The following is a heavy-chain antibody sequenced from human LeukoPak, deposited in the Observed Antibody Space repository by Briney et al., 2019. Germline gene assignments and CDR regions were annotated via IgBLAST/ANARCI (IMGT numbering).Heavy chain of an antibody. Sequence: ASVKVSCKASGYTFTSYDINWVRQATGQGLEWMGWMNPNSGNTGYAQKFKGRVTMTRNTSISTAYMELSSLRSEDTAVYYCARNRYCSSTSCPRSPVRRARDFSYYYYYGMDVWGQGTTVTVSS. V-gene: IGHV1-8*01. CDR3: ARNRYCSSTSCPRSPVRRARDFSYYYYYGMDV. CDR2: MNPNSGNT. CDR1: GYTFTSYD. J-gene: IGHJ6*02. D-gene: IGHD2-2*01.